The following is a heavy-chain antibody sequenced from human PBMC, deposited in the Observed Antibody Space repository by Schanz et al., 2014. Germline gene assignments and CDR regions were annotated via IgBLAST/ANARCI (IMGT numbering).Heavy chain of an antibody. Sequence: QVQLVQSGTQVKKPGASVKVSCKASGYTFTSYSMHWVRQAPGQGLEWMGWISAYNGHTDYAQKLQGRVTVTTDTSTSTAYMELRNLRSDDTAVYYCARAKRFGDMDVWGQGTTVTVSS. CDR2: ISAYNGHT. D-gene: IGHD3-10*01. V-gene: IGHV1-18*04. CDR3: ARAKRFGDMDV. CDR1: GYTFTSYS. J-gene: IGHJ6*02.